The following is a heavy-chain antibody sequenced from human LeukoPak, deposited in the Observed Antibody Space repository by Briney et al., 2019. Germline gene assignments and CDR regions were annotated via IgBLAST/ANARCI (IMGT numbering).Heavy chain of an antibody. D-gene: IGHD5-12*01. CDR3: VRDGDAYEFDL. CDR2: IKSDGSWT. CDR1: GFSIRGYW. J-gene: IGHJ4*02. Sequence: GGSLRLSCAASGFSIRGYWMHWVRQAPGKGLMWVSRIKSDGSWTNYADSVRGRFTISRDNAKNTLFLQMVGLRAEDTAIYYCVRDGDAYEFDLWGQGILVTVSS. V-gene: IGHV3-74*01.